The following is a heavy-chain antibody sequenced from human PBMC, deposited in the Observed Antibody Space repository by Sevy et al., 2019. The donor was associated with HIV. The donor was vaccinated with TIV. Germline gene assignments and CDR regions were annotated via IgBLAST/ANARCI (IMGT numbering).Heavy chain of an antibody. Sequence: SENLSLTCAVYGGSFSGYYWNWIRQPPGKGLEWIGEINHTGSTNYNPSIKSRVTISVDTSKTQVSLKLSSVTAADTAIYYCARAPPIVVVPGAPSWFDPWGQGTLVTVSS. CDR3: ARAPPIVVVPGAPSWFDP. J-gene: IGHJ5*02. V-gene: IGHV4-34*01. CDR1: GGSFSGYY. D-gene: IGHD2-2*01. CDR2: INHTGST.